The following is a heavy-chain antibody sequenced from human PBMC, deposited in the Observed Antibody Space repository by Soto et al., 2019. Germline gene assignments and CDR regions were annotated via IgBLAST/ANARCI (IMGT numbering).Heavy chain of an antibody. CDR2: ISGSGGNT. CDR1: GFTFSSYA. Sequence: GGSLRLSCAASGFTFSSYAMSWVRQAPGKGLEWVSVISGSGGNTYYADSVKGRFTISRHNSKNTLYLQMNSLRAEDTALYYCAKDGSGYDYDAFDMWGRGTMVTVSS. CDR3: AKDGSGYDYDAFDM. D-gene: IGHD5-12*01. J-gene: IGHJ3*02. V-gene: IGHV3-23*01.